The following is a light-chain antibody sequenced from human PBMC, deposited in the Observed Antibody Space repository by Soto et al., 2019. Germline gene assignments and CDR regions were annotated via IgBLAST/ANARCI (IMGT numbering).Light chain of an antibody. CDR2: GAS. CDR3: HQYGTSPYT. V-gene: IGKV3-20*01. CDR1: QTISSTY. Sequence: EIVLTQSPGTLSLSPGDRATLSCRASQTISSTYLAWYQQKPGQAPRLLIYGASSRPTGISDRFRGSGSKTDFTLTINKLEPEDFAIYYCHQYGTSPYTFGQGTKVEIK. J-gene: IGKJ2*01.